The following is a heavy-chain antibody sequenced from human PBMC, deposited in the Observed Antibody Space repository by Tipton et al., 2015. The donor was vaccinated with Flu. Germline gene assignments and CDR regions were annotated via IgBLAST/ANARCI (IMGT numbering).Heavy chain of an antibody. D-gene: IGHD1-14*01. Sequence: SLRLSCAASGFTFDSYAMHWVRQAPGKGLEWVSGISWNSGIDYADSVKGRFTISRDNARNSLYLQMNSLRVEDTAFYYCAKNNGPRSYKYGMDVWGQGTTVTVSS. CDR2: ISWNSGI. J-gene: IGHJ6*02. V-gene: IGHV3-9*01. CDR3: AKNNGPRSYKYGMDV. CDR1: GFTFDSYA.